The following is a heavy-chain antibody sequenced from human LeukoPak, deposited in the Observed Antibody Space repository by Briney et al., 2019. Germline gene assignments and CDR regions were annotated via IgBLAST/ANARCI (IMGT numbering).Heavy chain of an antibody. CDR3: ARDCPSGCHHH. Sequence: GGSLRLSCAASGFTFSSHWMSWVRQAPGKGLEWVANIKQDGSEKYYVDSVKGRFTISRDNAKNSLYLQMNSLRAEDTAVYYCARDCPSGCHHHWGQGTLVTVSS. J-gene: IGHJ4*02. V-gene: IGHV3-7*03. D-gene: IGHD6-19*01. CDR2: IKQDGSEK. CDR1: GFTFSSHW.